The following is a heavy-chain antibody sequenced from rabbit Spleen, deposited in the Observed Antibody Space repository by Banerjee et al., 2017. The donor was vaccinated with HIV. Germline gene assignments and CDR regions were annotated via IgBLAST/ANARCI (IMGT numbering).Heavy chain of an antibody. CDR2: IYAGSTGTT. J-gene: IGHJ4*01. D-gene: IGHD1-1*01. V-gene: IGHV1S45*01. CDR1: GFSFSPVNW. CDR3: TRDDGSGHYIDGYFNL. Sequence: QEQLVESGGGLVQPEGSLTLTCTASGFSFSPVNWIYWVRQAPGKGLEWIGTIYAGSTGTTDYARWAKGRFTISKTSSTTVTLQMTSLTAADTATYFCTRDDGSGHYIDGYFNLWGPGTLVTVS.